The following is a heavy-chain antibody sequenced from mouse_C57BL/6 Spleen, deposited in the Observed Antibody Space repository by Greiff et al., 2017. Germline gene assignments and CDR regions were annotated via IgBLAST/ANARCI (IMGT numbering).Heavy chain of an antibody. V-gene: IGHV3-6*01. CDR3: ASPPLGYGGYFDV. CDR2: ISYDGSN. Sequence: EVQVVESGPGLVKPSQSLSLTCSVTGYSITRGYYWNWIRQFPGNKLEWMGYISYDGSNNYNPSLKNRISITRDTSKNQFFLKLNSVTTEDTATYYCASPPLGYGGYFDVWGTGTTVTVSS. CDR1: GYSITRGYY. D-gene: IGHD1-2*01. J-gene: IGHJ1*03.